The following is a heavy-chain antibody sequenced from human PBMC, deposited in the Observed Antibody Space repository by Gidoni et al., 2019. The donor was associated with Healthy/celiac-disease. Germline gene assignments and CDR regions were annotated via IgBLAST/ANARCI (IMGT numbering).Heavy chain of an antibody. CDR1: GYTFTSYY. J-gene: IGHJ4*02. V-gene: IGHV1-46*01. Sequence: QVQLVQSGAEVKKPGASVKVSCKASGYTFTSYYMHWVRQAPGQGLEWMGISNPSGGSTSYAQKFQGRVTMTRDTSTSTVYMELSSLRSEDTAVYYCARDTGRSRIQLWLYYWGQGTLVTVSS. D-gene: IGHD5-18*01. CDR2: SNPSGGST. CDR3: ARDTGRSRIQLWLYY.